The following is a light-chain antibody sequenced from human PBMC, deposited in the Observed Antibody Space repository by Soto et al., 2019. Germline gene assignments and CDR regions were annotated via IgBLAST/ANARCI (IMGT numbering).Light chain of an antibody. V-gene: IGKV2-28*01. J-gene: IGKJ4*01. CDR2: FGA. CDR1: QSLLHSNGYNC. Sequence: DIVMTQSPLSLPVTPGEPASISCRSSQSLLHSNGYNCLDWYVQKPGQSPQLLIYFGANRAPGVPDRVSGSGSGTDFTRKLSRVEPEDVGLCYCRQALQTRLLFGGGTRVEIK. CDR3: RQALQTRLL.